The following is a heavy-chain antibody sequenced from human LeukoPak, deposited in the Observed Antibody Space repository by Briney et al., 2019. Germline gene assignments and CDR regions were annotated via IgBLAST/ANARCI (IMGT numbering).Heavy chain of an antibody. D-gene: IGHD2-2*01. J-gene: IGHJ5*02. CDR3: ARELSTVPCWFDP. CDR1: GGTFSSYS. CDR2: IIPILGIA. Sequence: EASVKVSCKASGGTFSSYSISWVRQAPGQGPELMGRIIPILGIANYAQKFQGRVTITADKSTSTAYMELSSLRSEDTAVYYCARELSTVPCWFDPWGQGTLVTVSS. V-gene: IGHV1-69*04.